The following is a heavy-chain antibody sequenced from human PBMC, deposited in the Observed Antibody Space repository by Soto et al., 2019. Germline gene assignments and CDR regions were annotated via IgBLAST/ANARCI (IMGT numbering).Heavy chain of an antibody. V-gene: IGHV3-23*01. D-gene: IGHD3-22*01. Sequence: GGSLRLSCAASGFTFSSYAMSWVRQAPGKGLEWVSAISGSGGSTYYADSVKGRFTISRENSKNTLYLQMNSLRAEDTAVYYCAKDLPTPYYYDSSGGIPSSAFDIWGQGTMVTVSS. CDR3: AKDLPTPYYYDSSGGIPSSAFDI. CDR2: ISGSGGST. J-gene: IGHJ3*02. CDR1: GFTFSSYA.